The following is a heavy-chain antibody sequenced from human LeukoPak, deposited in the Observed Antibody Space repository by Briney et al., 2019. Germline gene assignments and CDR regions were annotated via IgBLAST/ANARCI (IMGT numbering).Heavy chain of an antibody. J-gene: IGHJ5*02. CDR3: ARAEYGLELRYNWFDP. CDR2: IIPIFGAP. D-gene: IGHD1-7*01. Sequence: SVKVSCKASGGTFSSYAISWVRQAPGQGLEWMGGIIPIFGAPNYAQKFQGRVTITADESTSTAHMELSSLRSEDTAVYYCARAEYGLELRYNWFDPWGQGTLVTVSS. CDR1: GGTFSSYA. V-gene: IGHV1-69*13.